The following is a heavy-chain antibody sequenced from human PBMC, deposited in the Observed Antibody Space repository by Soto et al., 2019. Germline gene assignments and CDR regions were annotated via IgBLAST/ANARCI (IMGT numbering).Heavy chain of an antibody. V-gene: IGHV4-59*08. CDR1: GGTISSWY. D-gene: IGHD1-26*01. CDR3: ARRYGSAIDY. CDR2: IYYSGST. J-gene: IGHJ4*02. Sequence: SETLSLTCTVSGGTISSWYWSWIRQPPGKGLEWIGYIYYSGSTNCNPSLKSRVTISVDTSKNQFSLKLSSVTAADTAVYYCARRYGSAIDYWGQGTLVTAPQ.